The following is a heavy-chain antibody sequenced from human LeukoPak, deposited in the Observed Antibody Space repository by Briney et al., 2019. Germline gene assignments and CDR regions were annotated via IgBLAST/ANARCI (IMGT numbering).Heavy chain of an antibody. CDR1: GYTLSNYA. J-gene: IGHJ4*02. V-gene: IGHV3-23*01. D-gene: IGHD3-9*01. CDR3: AKWGDYDVLTGYYVSDY. Sequence: PGGSLRLSCAASGYTLSNYALSWVRQAPGKGLEWVSAISGSGGNTYYADSVKGRFTISRDNSKNTVFLQMNSLRAEDTAVYYCAKWGDYDVLTGYYVSDYWGRGTLVTVSS. CDR2: ISGSGGNT.